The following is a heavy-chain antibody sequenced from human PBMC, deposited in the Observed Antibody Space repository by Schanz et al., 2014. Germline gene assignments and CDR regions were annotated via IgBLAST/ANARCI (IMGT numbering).Heavy chain of an antibody. CDR3: ARDGEAAAGCDY. Sequence: QVQLVQSGAEAKKPGASVKVSCKASGYTFTSYYMHWVRQAPGQGLEWMGIINPSGGSTSYAQKCQGRVTMTRDTSTSTVYMELSSLRSEDTAVYYCARDGEAAAGCDYWGQGTLVTVSS. CDR1: GYTFTSYY. V-gene: IGHV1-46*03. D-gene: IGHD6-13*01. J-gene: IGHJ4*02. CDR2: INPSGGST.